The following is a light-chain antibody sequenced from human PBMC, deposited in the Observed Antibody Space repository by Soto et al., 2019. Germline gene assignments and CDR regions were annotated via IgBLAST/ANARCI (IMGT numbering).Light chain of an antibody. V-gene: IGKV3-20*01. Sequence: EIVLTQSPGTLSLSPGERATLSCRASQSVSSSYLAWYQQKPGQAPRLLIYGASNRATGNPDRFRGSRSGIDFTLSIICLEPVDFAVYYCQQYGSSPPITFGPGTRLEIK. CDR3: QQYGSSPPIT. CDR2: GAS. CDR1: QSVSSSY. J-gene: IGKJ5*01.